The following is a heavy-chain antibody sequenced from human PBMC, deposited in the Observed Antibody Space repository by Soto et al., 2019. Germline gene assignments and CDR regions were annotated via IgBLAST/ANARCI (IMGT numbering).Heavy chain of an antibody. V-gene: IGHV4-30-4*01. J-gene: IGHJ6*02. CDR1: GGSISSGDYY. CDR3: ARASSMIVVVPTAYGMDV. D-gene: IGHD3-22*01. Sequence: TLSLTCTVSGGSISSGDYYWSWIRQPPGKVLEWIGYIYYSGSTYYNPSLKSRVTISVDTSKNQFSLKLSSVTAADTAVYYCARASSMIVVVPTAYGMDVWGQGTTVTVYS. CDR2: IYYSGST.